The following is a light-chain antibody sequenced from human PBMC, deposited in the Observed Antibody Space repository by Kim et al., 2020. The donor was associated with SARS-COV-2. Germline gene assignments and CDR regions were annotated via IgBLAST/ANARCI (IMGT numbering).Light chain of an antibody. V-gene: IGKV1-12*01. Sequence: ASIGDRVTMTCRARQGISNWLAWYQNKPGEAHKLLIYAASGLNTGVPSRCSGSGSGTDFTLTISSLQPEDFATYYCQQGVSFPRTFGGGTKVDIK. CDR1: QGISNW. CDR3: QQGVSFPRT. CDR2: AAS. J-gene: IGKJ4*01.